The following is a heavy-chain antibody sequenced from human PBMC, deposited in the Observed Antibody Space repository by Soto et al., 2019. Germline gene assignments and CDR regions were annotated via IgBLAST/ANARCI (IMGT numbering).Heavy chain of an antibody. CDR1: GGSISSYY. Sequence: PSETLSLTCTVSGGSISSYYWSWIRQPPGKGLEWIGYIYYSGSTNYNPSLKSRVTISVDTSKNQFSLKLSSVTAADTAVYYCARGPHRSGSYGGWFDPWGQGTLVTVSS. J-gene: IGHJ5*02. V-gene: IGHV4-59*01. CDR2: IYYSGST. CDR3: ARGPHRSGSYGGWFDP. D-gene: IGHD6-19*01.